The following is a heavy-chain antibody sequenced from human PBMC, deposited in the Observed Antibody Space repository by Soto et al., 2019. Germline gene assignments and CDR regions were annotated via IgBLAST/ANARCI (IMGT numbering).Heavy chain of an antibody. CDR3: ARPEYSSSSYGMDV. D-gene: IGHD6-6*01. Sequence: HPGGSLRLSCAASGFTFSSYGMHWVRQAPGKGLEWVSVICYGSSNKYYADSVKGRFTISRDNAKNSLYLQMNSLRDEDTAVYYCARPEYSSSSYGMDVWGQGTTVTVSS. J-gene: IGHJ6*02. V-gene: IGHV3-33*01. CDR2: ICYGSSNK. CDR1: GFTFSSYG.